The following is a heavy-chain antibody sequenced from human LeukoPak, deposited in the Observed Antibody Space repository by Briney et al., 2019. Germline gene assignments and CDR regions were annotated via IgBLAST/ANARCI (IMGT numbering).Heavy chain of an antibody. CDR3: ARDKGVPAAPYWYFDL. CDR1: GGSISSGGYY. CDR2: IYYSGST. Sequence: SETLSLTCTVSGGSISSGGYYWSWIRQHPGKGLEWIGYIYYSGSTYYNPSLKSRVTISVDTSKNQFSLKLSSVTAADTAVYHCARDKGVPAAPYWYFDLWGRGTLVTVSS. V-gene: IGHV4-31*03. D-gene: IGHD2-2*01. J-gene: IGHJ2*01.